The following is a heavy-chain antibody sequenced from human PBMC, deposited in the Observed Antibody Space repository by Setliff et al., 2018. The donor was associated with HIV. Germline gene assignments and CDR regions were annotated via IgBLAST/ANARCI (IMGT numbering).Heavy chain of an antibody. V-gene: IGHV4-39*01. D-gene: IGHD6-25*01. CDR1: GDSISSSSYY. CDR2: IYYSGGT. Sequence: SETLSLTCTVSGDSISSSSYYWGWLRQPPGKGLECIGNIYYSGGTDYNPSLKSRLTISLDASKNQFSLKLTSVTAADTAIYYCARRPVLHNSGSVFDKWGQGTLVTVSS. CDR3: ARRPVLHNSGSVFDK. J-gene: IGHJ4*02.